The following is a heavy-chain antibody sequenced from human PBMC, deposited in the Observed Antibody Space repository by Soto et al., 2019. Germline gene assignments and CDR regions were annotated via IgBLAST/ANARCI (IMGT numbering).Heavy chain of an antibody. CDR2: IEGSGATT. D-gene: IGHD3-10*01. CDR1: GFIFSTTD. V-gene: IGHV3-23*01. J-gene: IGHJ5*02. Sequence: EFPVSQSGGNLAQPGGSLRLSCAASGFIFSTTDMSWVRQAPGKGLEWVSTIEGSGATTYYADSVKGRFTISRDNSKNTVYLHMDSLTADDTAVYYCAKNSGWFNTWGQGTLVTVSS. CDR3: AKNSGWFNT.